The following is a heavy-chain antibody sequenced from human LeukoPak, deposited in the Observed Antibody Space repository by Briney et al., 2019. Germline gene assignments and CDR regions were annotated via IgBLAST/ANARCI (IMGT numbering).Heavy chain of an antibody. J-gene: IGHJ4*02. Sequence: GGSLRLSCAASGFTFSSYWMSWVRQAPGKGLEWVANIKQDGSEKYYVDSVEGRFTISRDNAKNSLYLQMNSLRAEDTAVYYCARIGDYGGIYFDYWGQGTLVTVSS. D-gene: IGHD4-23*01. CDR3: ARIGDYGGIYFDY. V-gene: IGHV3-7*01. CDR1: GFTFSSYW. CDR2: IKQDGSEK.